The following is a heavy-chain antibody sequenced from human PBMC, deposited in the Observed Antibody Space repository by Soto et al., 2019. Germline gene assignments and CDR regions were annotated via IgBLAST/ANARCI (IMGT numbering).Heavy chain of an antibody. CDR1: GGSISSSCFY. J-gene: IGHJ4*02. CDR3: ARQSIVATANDY. D-gene: IGHD5-12*01. V-gene: IGHV4-39*01. Sequence: SLETLSLPCTVSGGSISSSCFYWGWIRQPPGKGLEWIGSIYYSGSTYYNPSLKSRVTISVDTSKNQFSLKLSSVTAADTAVYYCARQSIVATANDYWGQGTLVTVSS. CDR2: IYYSGST.